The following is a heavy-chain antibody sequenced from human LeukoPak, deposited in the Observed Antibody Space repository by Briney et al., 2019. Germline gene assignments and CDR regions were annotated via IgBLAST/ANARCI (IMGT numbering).Heavy chain of an antibody. CDR3: AKSGGLSGSGRLAMDV. D-gene: IGHD3-10*01. CDR1: GFTFNMFA. CDR2: ISGSGGST. Sequence: GSLRLSCAASGFTFNMFAMSWVRQAPGKGLEWVSGISGSGGSTYYADSVKGRFTSSRDNSNNTLYVQMNSLRVEDTAVYYCAKSGGLSGSGRLAMDVWGQGTTVTVSS. J-gene: IGHJ6*02. V-gene: IGHV3-23*01.